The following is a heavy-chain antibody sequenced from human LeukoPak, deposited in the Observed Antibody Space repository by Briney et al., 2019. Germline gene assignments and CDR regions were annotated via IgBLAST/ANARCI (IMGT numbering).Heavy chain of an antibody. CDR2: IDPNSGGT. D-gene: IGHD1-26*01. Sequence: ASVKVSCKASGYTFTGYYMHWVRQAPGQGLEWMGWIDPNSGGTNYAQKFQGRVTMTRDMSTSTVYMELSSLRSEDTAVYYCAREGEVGEFDYWGQGTLVTVSS. V-gene: IGHV1-2*02. CDR3: AREGEVGEFDY. J-gene: IGHJ4*02. CDR1: GYTFTGYY.